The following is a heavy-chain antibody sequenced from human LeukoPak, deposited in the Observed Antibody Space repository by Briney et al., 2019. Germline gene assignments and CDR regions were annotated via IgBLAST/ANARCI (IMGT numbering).Heavy chain of an antibody. J-gene: IGHJ4*02. D-gene: IGHD3-3*01. CDR1: GGSFSGYY. Sequence: SETLSLTCAVYGGSFSGYYWSWIRQPPGKGLEWIGEINHSGSTNYNPSLKSRVTISVDTSKNQFSLKLSSVTAADTAVYYCARGRAVLDFWSGYYSYWGQGTLVTVSS. CDR3: ARGRAVLDFWSGYYSY. V-gene: IGHV4-34*01. CDR2: INHSGST.